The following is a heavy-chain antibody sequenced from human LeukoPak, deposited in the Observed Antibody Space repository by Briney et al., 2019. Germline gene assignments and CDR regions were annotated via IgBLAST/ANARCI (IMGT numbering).Heavy chain of an antibody. V-gene: IGHV3-23*01. CDR2: MRGRGSST. J-gene: IGHJ5*02. D-gene: IGHD3-3*01. Sequence: PGGSLRLSCAASGFTFSTRAMIGVRQSPGKGLEWVSGMRGRGSSTYSADSVKGRILISRHNSENTLYLQMNGLRAEDTPVYYCAKARDFAFWSGYSTWFDPWGQRTLVTVSS. CDR3: AKARDFAFWSGYSTWFDP. CDR1: GFTFSTRA.